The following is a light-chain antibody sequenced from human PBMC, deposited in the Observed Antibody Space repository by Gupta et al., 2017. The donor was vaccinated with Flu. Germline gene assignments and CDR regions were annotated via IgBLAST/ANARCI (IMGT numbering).Light chain of an antibody. Sequence: DIQMTQSPSSLSASVGDRVTITCQASQDISNYLNWYQQKPGKAPKLLIYDASNLETGVPSRFSGSGSGTDFTFTISSLHPEDITTYYCQQDDNPALTFGGGTKVEIK. V-gene: IGKV1-33*01. CDR3: QQDDNPALT. J-gene: IGKJ4*01. CDR2: DAS. CDR1: QDISNY.